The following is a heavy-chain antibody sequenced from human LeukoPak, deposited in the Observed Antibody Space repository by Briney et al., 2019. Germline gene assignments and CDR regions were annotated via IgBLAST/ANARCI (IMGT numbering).Heavy chain of an antibody. CDR1: GSRFTNYW. V-gene: IGHV5-51*01. Sequence: GESLKISWKGSGSRFTNYWIGWVRQMPGKGLEWMGIIYPIDSDTRYSPSFQGQVTISADKSISTAYLQWSSLKASDTAMYYCARLGADIVVVPAASYFDYWGQGTLVTVSS. D-gene: IGHD2-2*01. CDR2: IYPIDSDT. J-gene: IGHJ4*02. CDR3: ARLGADIVVVPAASYFDY.